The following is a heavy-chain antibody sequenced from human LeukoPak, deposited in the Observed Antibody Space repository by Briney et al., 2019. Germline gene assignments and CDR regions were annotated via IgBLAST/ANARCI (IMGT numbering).Heavy chain of an antibody. CDR3: ARLQVGTTYNH. CDR2: VGSGGHT. Sequence: PSETLSLTCTVSGGSISNSNYCWGWIRQPPGKGVEWIGAVGSGGHTHYNPSLKSRLTISADTSQNQFSLNLNFVTVADTAVYYCARLQVGTTYNHWGQGALVIVSS. D-gene: IGHD1-7*01. J-gene: IGHJ5*02. V-gene: IGHV4-39*01. CDR1: GGSISNSNYC.